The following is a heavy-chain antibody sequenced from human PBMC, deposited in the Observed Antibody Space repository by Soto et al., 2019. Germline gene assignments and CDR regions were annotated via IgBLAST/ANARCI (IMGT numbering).Heavy chain of an antibody. CDR2: IYYSGST. J-gene: IGHJ5*02. CDR3: ARTIPTISAVGRWFDP. D-gene: IGHD1-26*01. V-gene: IGHV4-31*03. CDR1: GGSISSGSYY. Sequence: SETLSLTCTVSGGSISSGSYYWSWIRQHPGKGLEWIGYIYYSGSTYYNPSLKSRVTISVDTSKNQFSLKLSSVTAADTAVYYCARTIPTISAVGRWFDPWGQGTLVTVSS.